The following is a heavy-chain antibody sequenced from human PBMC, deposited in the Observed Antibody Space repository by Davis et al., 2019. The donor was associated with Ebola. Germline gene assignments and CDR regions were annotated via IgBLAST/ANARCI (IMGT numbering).Heavy chain of an antibody. CDR3: ARYRFSGSYWDY. V-gene: IGHV3-11*06. Sequence: GESLKISCAASGFTFSDYYMSWIRQAPGKGLEWVSYISSSSSYTNYADSVKGRFTISRDNAKNSLYLQMNSLRAEDTAVYYCARYRFSGSYWDYWGQGTLVTVSS. D-gene: IGHD3-10*01. CDR2: ISSSSSYT. J-gene: IGHJ4*02. CDR1: GFTFSDYY.